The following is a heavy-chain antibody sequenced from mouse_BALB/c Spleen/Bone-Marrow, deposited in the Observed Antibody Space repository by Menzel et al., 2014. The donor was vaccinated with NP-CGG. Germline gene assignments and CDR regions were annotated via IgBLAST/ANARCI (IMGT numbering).Heavy chain of an antibody. J-gene: IGHJ2*01. D-gene: IGHD4-1*01. CDR1: GFTFSDFY. CDR2: SRNKANDYTT. V-gene: IGHV7-1*02. Sequence: EVMLVESGGGLVQPGGSLRLSCATSGFTFSDFYMEWVRQSPGKRLEWIAISRNKANDYTTDYSASVKGRFIVSRGTSQSILYLQMHALRAEDTAIYYCVRGNWAFFDYWGQGATLTVSS. CDR3: VRGNWAFFDY.